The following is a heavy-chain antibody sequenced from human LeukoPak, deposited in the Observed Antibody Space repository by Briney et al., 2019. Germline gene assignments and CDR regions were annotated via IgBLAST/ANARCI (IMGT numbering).Heavy chain of an antibody. CDR2: IYTSGST. CDR3: ARDPYDSSGYYYHWFDP. J-gene: IGHJ5*02. V-gene: IGHV4-4*07. CDR1: GGSISSYY. D-gene: IGHD3-22*01. Sequence: KPSETLSLTCTVSGGSISSYYWSWIRQPAGKGLEWIGRIYTSGSTNYNPSLKSRVTMSVDTSKNQFSLKLSSVTAADTAVYYCARDPYDSSGYYYHWFDPWGQGTLVTLSS.